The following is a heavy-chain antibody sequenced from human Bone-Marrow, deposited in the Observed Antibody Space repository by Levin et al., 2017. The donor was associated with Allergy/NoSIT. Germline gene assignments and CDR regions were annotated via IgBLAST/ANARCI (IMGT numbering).Heavy chain of an antibody. J-gene: IGHJ3*02. CDR3: ARVAQGYTPDAAFDI. Sequence: GESLKISCAASRFTFSDYYMSWIRQAPGKGLEWVSYISSSGSTIYYADSVKGRFTISRDNAKNSLYLQMNSLRAEDTAVYYCARVAQGYTPDAAFDIWGQGTMVTVSS. CDR2: ISSSGSTI. V-gene: IGHV3-11*01. D-gene: IGHD1-1*01. CDR1: RFTFSDYY.